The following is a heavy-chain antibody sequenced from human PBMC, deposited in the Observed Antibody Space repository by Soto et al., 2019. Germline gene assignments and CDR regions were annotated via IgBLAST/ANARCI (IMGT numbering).Heavy chain of an antibody. V-gene: IGHV5-51*01. CDR1: GYSFTSYW. CDR3: ARQGIAVAGAIDY. CDR2: IYPGDSDT. D-gene: IGHD6-19*01. Sequence: GESLKISCNGSGYSFTSYWIGWVCQMPGKGLEWMGIIYPGDSDTRYSPSFQGQVTISADKSISTAYLQWSSLKASDTAMYYCARQGIAVAGAIDYWGQGTLVTVSS. J-gene: IGHJ4*02.